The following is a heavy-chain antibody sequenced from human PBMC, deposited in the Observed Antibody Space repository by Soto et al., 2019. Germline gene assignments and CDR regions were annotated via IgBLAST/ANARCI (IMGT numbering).Heavy chain of an antibody. J-gene: IGHJ3*01. D-gene: IGHD3-3*01. CDR2: IKPDGSDK. Sequence: GGSLRLSCATSGFTFSSYWMTWVRQAPGKGLEFLATIKPDGSDKYYVDSVRGRFTISRDNAKNFLSLQMNSLRAEDTALYYCATDLNWSGTWGQGTMVTVSS. CDR1: GFTFSSYW. CDR3: ATDLNWSGT. V-gene: IGHV3-7*01.